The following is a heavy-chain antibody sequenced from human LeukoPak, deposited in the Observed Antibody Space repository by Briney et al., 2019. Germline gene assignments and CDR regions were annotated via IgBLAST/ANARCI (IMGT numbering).Heavy chain of an antibody. CDR3: ARDQNWNAPFDI. J-gene: IGHJ3*02. Sequence: PGGSLRLSCAASGFTFSSYSMNWVRQAPGKGLEWVSYISGSSTTIYYADSVKGRFTISRDNAKNSLYLQMNSLRAEDTAVYYCARDQNWNAPFDIWGQGTMVTVSS. CDR1: GFTFSSYS. D-gene: IGHD1-1*01. CDR2: ISGSSTTI. V-gene: IGHV3-48*04.